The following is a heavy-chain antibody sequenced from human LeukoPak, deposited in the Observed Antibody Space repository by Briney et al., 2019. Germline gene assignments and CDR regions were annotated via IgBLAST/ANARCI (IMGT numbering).Heavy chain of an antibody. CDR1: GGSISSSNW. Sequence: SETLSLTCAVSGGSISSSNWWSWVRQPPGKGLEWIGEIYHSGSTNYNPSLKSRVTISVDKSKNQFSLKLRSVTAADTAVYYCARDWGYSYNYFDYWGQGTLVTVSS. J-gene: IGHJ4*02. CDR3: ARDWGYSYNYFDY. CDR2: IYHSGST. V-gene: IGHV4-4*02. D-gene: IGHD5-18*01.